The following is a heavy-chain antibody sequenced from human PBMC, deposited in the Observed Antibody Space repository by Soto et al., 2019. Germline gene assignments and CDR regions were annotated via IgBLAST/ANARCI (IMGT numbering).Heavy chain of an antibody. J-gene: IGHJ6*02. CDR3: ARGLALRDGDWLEAVYYYYYYCRDV. Sequence: PSETLSLTCAVYGGSFSGYYWSWIRQPPGKGLEWIGEINHSGSTNYNPSLKSRVTISVDTSKNQFSLKLSSVTAADTAVYYCARGLALRDGDWLEAVYYYYYYCRDVWGQGTTVTVSS. V-gene: IGHV4-34*01. CDR2: INHSGST. D-gene: IGHD3-9*01. CDR1: GGSFSGYY.